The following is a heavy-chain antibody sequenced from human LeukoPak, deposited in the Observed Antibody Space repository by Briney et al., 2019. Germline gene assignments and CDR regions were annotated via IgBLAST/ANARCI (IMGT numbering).Heavy chain of an antibody. CDR3: ARGGNYYGMDV. CDR2: IYYSGST. D-gene: IGHD1-26*01. J-gene: IGHJ6*02. Sequence: SETLSLTCIVSGGSISSGDYYWSWIRQPPGKGLEWIGYIYYSGSTYYNPSLKSRVTISVDTSKNQFSLKLSSVTAADTAVYYCARGGNYYGMDVWGQGTTVTVSS. CDR1: GGSISSGDYY. V-gene: IGHV4-30-4*01.